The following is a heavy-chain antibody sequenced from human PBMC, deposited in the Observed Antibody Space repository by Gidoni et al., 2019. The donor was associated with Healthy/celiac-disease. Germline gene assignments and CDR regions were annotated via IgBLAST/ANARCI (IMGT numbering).Heavy chain of an antibody. CDR3: ARDPHQLLPGYYYYGMDV. CDR2: ISYEGSNK. J-gene: IGHJ6*02. CDR1: GFTFSSYA. D-gene: IGHD2-2*01. Sequence: QVQLVESGGGVVQPGRSLRLSCAASGFTFSSYAMHWVRQAPGKGLEWVAVISYEGSNKYYADYVKGRFNISRDNSKNTLYLQMNSLRAEDTAVYYCARDPHQLLPGYYYYGMDVWGQGTTVTVSS. V-gene: IGHV3-30*04.